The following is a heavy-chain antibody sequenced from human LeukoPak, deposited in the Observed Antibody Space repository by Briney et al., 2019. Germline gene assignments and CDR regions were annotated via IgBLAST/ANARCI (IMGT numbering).Heavy chain of an antibody. CDR2: MYYSGST. CDR3: ARARYVNSFYAFDI. V-gene: IGHV4-59*01. CDR1: GGSISSYY. J-gene: IGHJ3*02. D-gene: IGHD3-9*01. Sequence: PSETLSLTCTVSGGSISSYYWSWIRQPPGKGLEWIGYMYYSGSTNYNPSLKSRVTIFGDTSKNQFFLKLSSVTAADTAVYYCARARYVNSFYAFDIWGQGTLVTVS.